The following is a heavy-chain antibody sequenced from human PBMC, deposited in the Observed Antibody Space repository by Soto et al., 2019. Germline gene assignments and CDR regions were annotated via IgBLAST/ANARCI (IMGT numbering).Heavy chain of an antibody. Sequence: QVQLVESGGDLVKPGGSLRLSCAASGFTFSDYYMSWIRQTPGKGLEWVSYLTQSGHATVYADSVRGRFTISRDNNKNSLYLQMNSLRVEDTGVYYCARAIRGYLSYGGYLGQGTLVTVSS. CDR3: ARAIRGYLSYGGY. D-gene: IGHD5-12*01. CDR2: LTQSGHAT. J-gene: IGHJ4*02. V-gene: IGHV3-11*04. CDR1: GFTFSDYY.